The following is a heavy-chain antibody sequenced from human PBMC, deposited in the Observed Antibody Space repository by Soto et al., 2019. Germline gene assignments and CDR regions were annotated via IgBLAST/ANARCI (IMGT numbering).Heavy chain of an antibody. J-gene: IGHJ5*02. Sequence: SETLSLTCSVSAGSITTSYWSWIRQPLGKALEWIGYISYRGSTNYNPSLKSRLTISIDTSKSQISLKLTSMTTADTAVYYCASSGIVGREVNTWFDPWGQGTLVTVSS. V-gene: IGHV4-59*01. D-gene: IGHD3-22*01. CDR2: ISYRGST. CDR3: ASSGIVGREVNTWFDP. CDR1: AGSITTSY.